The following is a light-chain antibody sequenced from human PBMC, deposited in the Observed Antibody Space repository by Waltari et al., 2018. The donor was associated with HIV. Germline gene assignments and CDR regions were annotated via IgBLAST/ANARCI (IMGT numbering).Light chain of an antibody. V-gene: IGLV2-23*02. CDR1: AGALGTDEF. J-gene: IGLJ1*01. CDR3: CSYAGTTDFFV. Sequence: QSALTDQAYLSGPLARPIPIACHGTAGALGTDEFVSGYQQHPGKAPKLLIYEVTRRPSGISSRFSASKSDNTASLTISGLQAEDEAAYFCCSYAGTTDFFVFGGGT. CDR2: EVT.